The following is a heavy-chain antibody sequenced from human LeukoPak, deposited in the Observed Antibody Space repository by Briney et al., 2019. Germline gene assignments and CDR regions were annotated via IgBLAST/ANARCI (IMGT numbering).Heavy chain of an antibody. CDR2: IYPGDSDT. CDR1: GYSFTNYW. V-gene: IGHV5-51*01. CDR3: ARGLVPAANLDY. Sequence: GESLKISCKGSGYSFTNYWIGWVRQLPGKGLQWMGIIYPGDSDTRYSPSFQGQVTISADKSINTAYLQWSSLKASDTAIYYCARGLVPAANLDYWGQGTLVTVSS. D-gene: IGHD2-2*01. J-gene: IGHJ4*02.